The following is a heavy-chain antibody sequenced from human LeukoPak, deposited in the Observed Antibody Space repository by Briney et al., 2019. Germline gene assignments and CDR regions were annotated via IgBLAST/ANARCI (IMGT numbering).Heavy chain of an antibody. J-gene: IGHJ4*02. CDR1: GGSISSGGYS. Sequence: SQTLSLTCAVSGGSISSGGYSWSWIRQPPGKGLEWIGYIYHSGSTYYNPSLKSQVTISVDRSKNQFSLKLSSVTAADTAVYYCARGEPTYYYGSGVGALDYWGQGTLVTVSS. V-gene: IGHV4-30-2*01. CDR3: ARGEPTYYYGSGVGALDY. CDR2: IYHSGST. D-gene: IGHD3-10*01.